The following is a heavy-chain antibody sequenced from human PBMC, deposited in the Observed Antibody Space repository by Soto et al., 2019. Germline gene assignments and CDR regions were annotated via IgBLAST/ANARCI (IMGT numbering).Heavy chain of an antibody. J-gene: IGHJ4*02. V-gene: IGHV3-48*02. Sequence: EVQLVESGGDLVQPGGSLRLSCAASGFTFSSYSMNWVRQAPGKGLEWVSYVSSTSSAIYYADSVEGRFTISRDNAKNSIYLQMNSLRDEDTAIYYCARDGGASYYEIDYWGRGTLVTVSS. D-gene: IGHD1-26*01. CDR1: GFTFSSYS. CDR3: ARDGGASYYEIDY. CDR2: VSSTSSAI.